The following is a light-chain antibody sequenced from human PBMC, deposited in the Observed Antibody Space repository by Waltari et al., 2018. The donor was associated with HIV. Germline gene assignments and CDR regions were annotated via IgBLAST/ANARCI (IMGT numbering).Light chain of an antibody. CDR3: QQYSDWPLT. CDR1: QSFGIN. J-gene: IGKJ4*01. V-gene: IGKV3D-15*01. CDR2: EAS. Sequence: EILMMQSPATLSLSLGIRVTLSCRANQSFGINVAWYHQRPGQTPRLLVYEASTRAPDTPTRFTGSGSGTKFTLTIISLQSEDFGVYFCQQYSDWPLTFGGGTKVDIK.